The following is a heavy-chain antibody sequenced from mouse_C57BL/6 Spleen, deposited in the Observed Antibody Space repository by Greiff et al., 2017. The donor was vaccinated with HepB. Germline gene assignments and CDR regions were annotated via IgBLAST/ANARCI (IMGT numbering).Heavy chain of an antibody. D-gene: IGHD1-1*01. CDR3: ARPITTVVASGYFDY. Sequence: VQLQQPGAELVKPGASVKLSCKASGYTFTSYWMHGVKQRPGQGLEWIGMIHPNSGSTNYNEKFKSKATLTVDKSSSTAYMQLSSLTSEDSAVYYCARPITTVVASGYFDYWGQGTTLTVSS. V-gene: IGHV1-64*01. CDR2: IHPNSGST. J-gene: IGHJ2*01. CDR1: GYTFTSYW.